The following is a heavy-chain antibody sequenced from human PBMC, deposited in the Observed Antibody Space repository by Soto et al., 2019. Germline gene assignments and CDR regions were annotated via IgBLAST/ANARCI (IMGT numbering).Heavy chain of an antibody. D-gene: IGHD4-17*01. Sequence: QVQLVESGGGVVQPGRSLRLSCAASGFTFSSYGMHWVRQAPGKGLEWVAVISYDGSNKYYADSVKGRFTISRDNSKNTLYLQMNSLRAEDTAVYYCAKEEGGDYYYYNYGMDVWGQGTTVTVSS. CDR2: ISYDGSNK. CDR3: AKEEGGDYYYYNYGMDV. CDR1: GFTFSSYG. V-gene: IGHV3-30*18. J-gene: IGHJ6*02.